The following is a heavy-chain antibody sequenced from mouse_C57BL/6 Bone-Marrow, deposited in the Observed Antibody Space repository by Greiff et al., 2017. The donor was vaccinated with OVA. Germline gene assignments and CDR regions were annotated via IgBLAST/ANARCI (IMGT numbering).Heavy chain of an antibody. CDR1: GYSITSGYY. V-gene: IGHV3-6*01. J-gene: IGHJ1*03. CDR3: ARVPRWYFDV. Sequence: VQLKESGPGLVKPSQSLSLTCSVTGYSITSGYYWNWIRQFPGNKLEWMGYISYDGSNNYNPSLKNRISITRDTSKNQFFLKLNSVTTEDTATYYCARVPRWYFDVWGTGTTVTVSS. CDR2: ISYDGSN.